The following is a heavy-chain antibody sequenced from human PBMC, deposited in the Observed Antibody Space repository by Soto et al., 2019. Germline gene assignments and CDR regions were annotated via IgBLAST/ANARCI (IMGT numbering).Heavy chain of an antibody. D-gene: IGHD3-3*01. V-gene: IGHV3-74*01. CDR1: GFTLRNYG. CDR3: AKEGQPIFGVVIYYYMAV. CDR2: IYNDGSGT. Sequence: PVGSLRLSCPASGFTLRNYGMHGVRQAPGKGLVWVARIYNDGSGTSYADSVEGRFTISRDNSKNTLYLQMNSLRAEDTAVYYCAKEGQPIFGVVIYYYMAVWGKGTTVTVSS. J-gene: IGHJ6*03.